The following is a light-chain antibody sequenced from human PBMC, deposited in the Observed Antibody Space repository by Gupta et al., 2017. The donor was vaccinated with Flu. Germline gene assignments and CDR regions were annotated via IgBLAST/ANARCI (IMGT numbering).Light chain of an antibody. J-gene: IGLJ3*02. CDR2: KNS. Sequence: NFMLTQPHSVSESPGRTVTISCTRSSGSVATSFVLWYQQRPGSAPSTLLYKNSERPSGVPDRFFASIDTSSNSASLIISGLKTEDEADYYCQSYDGSVWVFGGGTKLTVL. CDR3: QSYDGSVWV. V-gene: IGLV6-57*03. CDR1: SGSVATSF.